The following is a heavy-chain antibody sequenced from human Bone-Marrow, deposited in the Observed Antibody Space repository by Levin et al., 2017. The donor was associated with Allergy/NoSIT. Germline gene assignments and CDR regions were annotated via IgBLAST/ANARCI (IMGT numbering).Heavy chain of an antibody. Sequence: GGSLRLSCKASGYSFTNYWIGWVRQMPGKGLEWMGIIYPDDSDTKYSPSLQGQVTISADKSISTAYLQWSSLKASDTAMYYCATYYNDLWGNDRHGPNDAFDIWGQGTMVTVSS. CDR2: IYPDDSDT. D-gene: IGHD3-16*02. CDR1: GYSFTNYW. V-gene: IGHV5-51*01. CDR3: ATYYNDLWGNDRHGPNDAFDI. J-gene: IGHJ3*02.